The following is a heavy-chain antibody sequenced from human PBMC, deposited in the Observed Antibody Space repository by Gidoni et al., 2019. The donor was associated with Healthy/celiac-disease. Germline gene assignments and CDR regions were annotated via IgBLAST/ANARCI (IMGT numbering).Heavy chain of an antibody. Sequence: EVQLVESGGGLVQPGGSLRLSCAASGFTFSSYSMNWVRQAPGKGLEWVSYISSSSSTIYYADSVKGRFTISRDNAKNSLYLQMNSLRAEDTAVYYCARWASAARPPFDYWGQGTLVTVSS. D-gene: IGHD6-6*01. CDR3: ARWASAARPPFDY. CDR2: ISSSSSTI. CDR1: GFTFSSYS. V-gene: IGHV3-48*01. J-gene: IGHJ4*02.